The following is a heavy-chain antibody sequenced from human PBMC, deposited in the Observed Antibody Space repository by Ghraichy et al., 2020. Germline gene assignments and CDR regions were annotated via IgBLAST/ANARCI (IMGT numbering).Heavy chain of an antibody. J-gene: IGHJ4*02. CDR3: ARVRFYYFDS. V-gene: IGHV4-4*02. CDR2: IHHTGST. Sequence: GSLSLTCAISGDSFRSSDWWSWVRQPPGKGLDWIGEIHHTGSTNYSPSLKSRVTISIDTSKKQFSLNLSSVTAADTAVYYCARVRFYYFDSWGQGTLVTVSS. CDR1: GDSFRSSDW.